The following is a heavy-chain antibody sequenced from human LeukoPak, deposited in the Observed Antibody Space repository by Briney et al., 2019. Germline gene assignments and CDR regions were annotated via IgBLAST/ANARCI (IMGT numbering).Heavy chain of an antibody. D-gene: IGHD1-26*01. CDR1: GFTFSDYY. Sequence: GGSLRLSCAASGFTFSDYYMSWIRQAPGKGLEWVSAISGSGGSTYYADSVKGRFTISRDNSKNTLYLQMNSLRAEDTAVYYCAKSPAIVGATIDYWGQGTLVTVSS. V-gene: IGHV3-23*01. J-gene: IGHJ4*02. CDR3: AKSPAIVGATIDY. CDR2: ISGSGGST.